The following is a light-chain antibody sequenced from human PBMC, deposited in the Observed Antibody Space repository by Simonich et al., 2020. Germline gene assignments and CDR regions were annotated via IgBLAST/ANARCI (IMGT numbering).Light chain of an antibody. CDR1: QVISNS. CDR2: AAS. V-gene: IGKV1-NL1*01. J-gene: IGKJ4*01. CDR3: LKYYSTPLT. Sequence: DIQMTQSPSSLSAFVGDRVTINCRASQVISNSLAWYQQKPGKAPKLLLYAASRLESGVPSLFNGSGSGTDYTLTISSRQPEEFATYYCLKYYSTPLTFGGGTKVEIK.